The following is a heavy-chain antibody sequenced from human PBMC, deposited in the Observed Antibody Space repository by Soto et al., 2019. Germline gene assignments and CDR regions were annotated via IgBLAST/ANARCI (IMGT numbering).Heavy chain of an antibody. CDR2: MNPNSGNT. CDR3: ARGRYYDFWSGYHGGDGY. Sequence: QVQLVQSGAEVKKPGASVKVSCKASGYTFTSYDINWVRQATGQGLEWMGWMNPNSGNTGYAQKFQGRVTMTRNTSIGTAYMELSSLRSEDTAVYYCARGRYYDFWSGYHGGDGYWGQGTLVTVSS. V-gene: IGHV1-8*01. J-gene: IGHJ4*02. CDR1: GYTFTSYD. D-gene: IGHD3-3*01.